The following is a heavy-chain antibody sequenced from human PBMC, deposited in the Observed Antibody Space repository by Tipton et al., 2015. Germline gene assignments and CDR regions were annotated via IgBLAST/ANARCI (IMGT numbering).Heavy chain of an antibody. V-gene: IGHV4-61*01. CDR3: ARARGRHGGLFDS. CDR1: GGSVSSGSYY. Sequence: TLSLTCTVSGGSVSSGSYYWSWIRQPPGKGLELIGYIYYSGSTHYNPSLKRRVTISLDTSKNQFSLTLNSVTAADTAVYYCARARGRHGGLFDSWGQGILVTVSS. J-gene: IGHJ4*02. CDR2: IYYSGST. D-gene: IGHD4-23*01.